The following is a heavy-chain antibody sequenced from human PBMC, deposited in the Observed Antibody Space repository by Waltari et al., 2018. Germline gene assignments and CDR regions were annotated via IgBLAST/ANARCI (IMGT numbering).Heavy chain of an antibody. CDR2: IGTYNGIA. J-gene: IGHJ6*02. V-gene: IGHV1-18*01. D-gene: IGHD5-18*01. CDR1: GYTFNHYG. CDR3: ARVGYGVPTYSYYGMDV. Sequence: QVYLVQSGPEVKRPGASMKVSCKASGYTFNHYGISWVRQAPGQGLEWLGWIGTYNGIANYAERVEDRVTMTVDSPTSTAYMELRNLRSDDTAIYYCARVGYGVPTYSYYGMDVWGQGTTVTVSS.